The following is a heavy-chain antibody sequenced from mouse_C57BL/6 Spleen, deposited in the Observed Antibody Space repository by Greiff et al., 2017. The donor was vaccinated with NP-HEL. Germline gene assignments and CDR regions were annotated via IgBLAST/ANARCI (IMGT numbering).Heavy chain of an antibody. V-gene: IGHV1-26*01. D-gene: IGHD1-1*01. J-gene: IGHJ2*01. Sequence: EVQLHQSGPELVKPGASVKISCKASGYTFTDYYMNWVKQSHGKSLEWIGDINPNNGGTSYNQKFKGKATLTVDKSSSTAYMELRSLTSEDSAVYYCARLARSYYGSTPYYFDYWGQGTTLTVSS. CDR3: ARLARSYYGSTPYYFDY. CDR1: GYTFTDYY. CDR2: INPNNGGT.